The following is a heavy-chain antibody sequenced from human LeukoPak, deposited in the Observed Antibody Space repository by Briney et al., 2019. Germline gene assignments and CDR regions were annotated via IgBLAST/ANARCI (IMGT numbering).Heavy chain of an antibody. CDR3: ARDLAFSRLDY. V-gene: IGHV3-7*01. Sequence: GGSLRLSCAVSGLTFSSSWMDWVRQAPGKGLEWVASINPDGIKRYSADSVTGRFTISRDNARNSLYLQMDSLRVEDTAFYYCARDLAFSRLDYWGQGVLVTVSS. CDR1: GLTFSSSW. CDR2: INPDGIKR. J-gene: IGHJ4*02. D-gene: IGHD2/OR15-2a*01.